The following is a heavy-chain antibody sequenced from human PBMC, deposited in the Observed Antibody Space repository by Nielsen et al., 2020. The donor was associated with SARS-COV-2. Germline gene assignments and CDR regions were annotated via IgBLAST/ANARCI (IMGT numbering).Heavy chain of an antibody. CDR2: INPDGSEK. J-gene: IGHJ5*02. CDR1: GFTFSSLW. Sequence: GESLKISCAASGFTFSSLWMSWVRQVPGKGLEWVADINPDGSEKFYVDSVKGRFTISRDNSKNTLYLQMNSLRAEDTAVYYCARPYSGSYWSWFDPWGQGTLVTVSS. CDR3: ARPYSGSYWSWFDP. V-gene: IGHV3-7*01. D-gene: IGHD1-26*01.